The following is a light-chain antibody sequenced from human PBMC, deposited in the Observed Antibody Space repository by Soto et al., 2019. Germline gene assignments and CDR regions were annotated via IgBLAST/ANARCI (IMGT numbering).Light chain of an antibody. J-gene: IGKJ2*03. CDR2: DAS. CDR3: HQYNKWPYS. CDR1: QSVSSN. Sequence: EIVMTQSPATRSVSPGERATLSCRASQSVSSNLAWYQQKPGQAPRLFIYDASIRATGVPARFSGSGSGTEFTLTISSLQSEDFAVYYCHQYNKWPYSFGQGTKLEIK. V-gene: IGKV3-15*01.